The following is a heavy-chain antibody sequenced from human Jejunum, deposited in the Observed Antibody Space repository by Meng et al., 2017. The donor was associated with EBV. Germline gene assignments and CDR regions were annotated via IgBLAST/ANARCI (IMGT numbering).Heavy chain of an antibody. CDR3: AKLLKY. J-gene: IGHJ4*02. CDR1: GFSFSNSA. V-gene: IGHV3-23*01. Sequence: VQRLESGGGLCHPVVALTPACAASGFSFSNSAMSWVRQAPGKGLEWVSVISGSAGNTYYADSVKGRFTISRDLSNNTLYLQMNSLRAEDTAIYYCAKLLKYWGQGTLVTVSS. CDR2: ISGSAGNT.